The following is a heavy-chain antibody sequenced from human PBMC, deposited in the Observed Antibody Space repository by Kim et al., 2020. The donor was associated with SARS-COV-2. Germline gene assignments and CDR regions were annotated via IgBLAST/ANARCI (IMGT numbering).Heavy chain of an antibody. V-gene: IGHV3-23*01. CDR3: AKAASSSSGKYYYYAMDV. CDR1: GFNFSSYA. J-gene: IGHJ6*02. CDR2: ISGGGGST. D-gene: IGHD6-6*01. Sequence: GGSLRLSCAASGFNFSSYAMSWVRQAPGKGLEWVSTISGGGGSTYYADSVKGRFTISRDNSKNTLYLLMNSLRAEDTAVYYCAKAASSSSGKYYYYAMDVWGQGTTVTVSS.